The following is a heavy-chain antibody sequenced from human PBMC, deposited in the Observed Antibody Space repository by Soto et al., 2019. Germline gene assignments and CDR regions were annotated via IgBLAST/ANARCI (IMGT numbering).Heavy chain of an antibody. J-gene: IGHJ4*02. CDR2: IHYRGRT. V-gene: IGHV4-59*12. Sequence: QVQLQESGPGLVKPSETLSLTCSVSNGSISGFYWTWIRQPPGKILEWIGYIHYRGRTDYTPSLTSRTTMSVDTSKNQFSLNLKSITAADTAVYYCVRVGVGIGNHFDSWGRGTLVTVSS. D-gene: IGHD1-26*01. CDR1: NGSISGFY. CDR3: VRVGVGIGNHFDS.